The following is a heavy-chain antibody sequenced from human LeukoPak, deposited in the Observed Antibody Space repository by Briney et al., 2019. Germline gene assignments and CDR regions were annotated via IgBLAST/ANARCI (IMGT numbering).Heavy chain of an antibody. CDR2: INHSGSA. J-gene: IGHJ4*02. D-gene: IGHD1-14*01. CDR1: GGSFSDYY. Sequence: SSETLSLTCAVYGGSFSDYYWSYIRQPPGKGLEWIGEINHSGSANYNPSLKSRVTMFADTSKKQFSLKLNSVTAADTAVYYCARGRTNGLGYWGRGTLVVVSS. V-gene: IGHV4-34*01. CDR3: ARGRTNGLGY.